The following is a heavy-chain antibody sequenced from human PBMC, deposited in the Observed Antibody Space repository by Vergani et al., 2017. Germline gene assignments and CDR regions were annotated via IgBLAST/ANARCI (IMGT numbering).Heavy chain of an antibody. CDR2: ISGSGGST. V-gene: IGHV3-23*01. Sequence: EVQLLESGGGLVQPGGSLRLSCAASGFTFSSYAMSWVRQAPGKGLEWVSAISGSGGSTYYADSVKGRFTISRENSKNTLYLQMNSLRAEDTAVYYCAKDNRNWNYHDYWGQGTLVTVSS. CDR1: GFTFSSYA. D-gene: IGHD1-14*01. J-gene: IGHJ4*02. CDR3: AKDNRNWNYHDY.